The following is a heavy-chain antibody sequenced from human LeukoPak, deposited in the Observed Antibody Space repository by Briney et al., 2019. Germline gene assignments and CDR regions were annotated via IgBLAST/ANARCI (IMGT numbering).Heavy chain of an antibody. V-gene: IGHV4-59*01. CDR1: GVSIYTYY. CDR2: IFYTGNT. CDR3: ATGRSPRYYDY. Sequence: SETLSLTCTVSGVSIYTYYWTWIRQPPGKGLEYIGHIFYTGNTNYNPSLKSRVTISLDTSKNQFSLKVSSVTAADTAVYYCATGRSPRYYDYWGQGILVAVSS. D-gene: IGHD1-26*01. J-gene: IGHJ4*02.